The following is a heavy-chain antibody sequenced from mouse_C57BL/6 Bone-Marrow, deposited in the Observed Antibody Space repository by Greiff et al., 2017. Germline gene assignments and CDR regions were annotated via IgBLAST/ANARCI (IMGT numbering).Heavy chain of an antibody. CDR1: GYTFTSHW. J-gene: IGHJ3*01. V-gene: IGHV1-56*01. CDR3: VTSVLWFAV. CDR2: IFPGSGST. Sequence: QVQLQQSGPELVKPGASVKISCKAPGYTFTSHWMQWVRQRPGQGLEWIGKIFPGSGSTYYNEKFKSKATLTVDTSSSTAYMQLSSLTSEDSAVXSRVTSVLWFAVWGTGTMVAVSA. D-gene: IGHD3-1*01.